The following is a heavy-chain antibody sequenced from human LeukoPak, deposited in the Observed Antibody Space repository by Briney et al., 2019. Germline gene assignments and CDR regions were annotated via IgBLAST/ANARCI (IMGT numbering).Heavy chain of an antibody. CDR3: ARGAVGSSSQYFDY. V-gene: IGHV4-34*01. J-gene: IGHJ4*02. Sequence: SETLSLTCAVYGGSFSGYYWSWIRQPPGKGLEWIGEINHSGSTNYNPSLKSRVTIPVDTSKNQFSLKLSSVTAADTAVYYCARGAVGSSSQYFDYWGQGTLVTVSS. D-gene: IGHD6-6*01. CDR2: INHSGST. CDR1: GGSFSGYY.